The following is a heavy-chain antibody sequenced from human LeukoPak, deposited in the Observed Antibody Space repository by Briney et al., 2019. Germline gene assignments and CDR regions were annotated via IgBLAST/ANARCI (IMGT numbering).Heavy chain of an antibody. CDR1: GYTFTGYY. CDR2: INPNSGGT. CDR3: ARDFKAAGYAY. V-gene: IGHV1-2*02. Sequence: ASVKVSCKAPGYTFTGYYMHRVRQAPGQGREWMGWINPNSGGTNYAQKFQGRVTMTRDTSISTAYMELSRLRSDDTAVYYCARDFKAAGYAYWGQGTLVTVSS. D-gene: IGHD6-13*01. J-gene: IGHJ4*02.